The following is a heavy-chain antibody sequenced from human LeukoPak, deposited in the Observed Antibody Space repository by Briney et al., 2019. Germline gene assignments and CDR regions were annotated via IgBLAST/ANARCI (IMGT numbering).Heavy chain of an antibody. CDR3: ARFLDYYDSSGAFDI. Sequence: SETLSPTCTVSGGSISSSSYYWGWIRQPPGKGLEWIGSIYYSGSTYYNPSLKSRVTISVDTSKNQFSLKLSSVTAADTAVYYCARFLDYYDSSGAFDIWGQGTMVTVSS. D-gene: IGHD3-22*01. CDR1: GGSISSSSYY. V-gene: IGHV4-39*01. CDR2: IYYSGST. J-gene: IGHJ3*02.